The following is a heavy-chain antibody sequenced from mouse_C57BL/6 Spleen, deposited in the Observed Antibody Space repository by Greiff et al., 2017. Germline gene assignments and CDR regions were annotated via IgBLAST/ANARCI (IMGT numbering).Heavy chain of an antibody. CDR2: IYPGDGDT. CDR3: ARGRSDGYYRAWFAY. J-gene: IGHJ3*01. D-gene: IGHD2-3*01. Sequence: VQLQQSGAELVKPGASVKISCKASGYAFSSYWMNWVKQRPGTGLEWIGQIYPGDGDTHYNGKFKGQATLTADKSSRTAYLQLSSRTSEDYAVYCWARGRSDGYYRAWFAYWGQGTLVTVSA. V-gene: IGHV1-80*01. CDR1: GYAFSSYW.